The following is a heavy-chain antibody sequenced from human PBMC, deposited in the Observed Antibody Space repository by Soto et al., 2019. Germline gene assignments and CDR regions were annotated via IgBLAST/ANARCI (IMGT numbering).Heavy chain of an antibody. J-gene: IGHJ6*02. V-gene: IGHV3-9*01. D-gene: IGHD4-17*01. CDR2: ISWNSGSI. Sequence: PGGSLRLSCAASGFTFDYYAMHWVRQAPGKGLEWVSGISWNSGSIGYADSVKGRFTISRDNAKNSLYLQMNSLRAEDTALYYCAKDIXWSPDRNGDSNYYGMDVWGQGTTVTVSS. CDR3: AKDIXWSPDRNGDSNYYGMDV. CDR1: GFTFDYYA.